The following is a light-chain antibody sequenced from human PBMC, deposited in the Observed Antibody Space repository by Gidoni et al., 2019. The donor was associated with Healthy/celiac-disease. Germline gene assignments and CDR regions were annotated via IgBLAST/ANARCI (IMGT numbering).Light chain of an antibody. CDR3: SSYTSSSTYV. CDR1: SSDGGGSNY. V-gene: IGLV2-14*01. J-gene: IGLJ1*01. CDR2: DVS. Sequence: QSALTQPASVSVSPGQSITISCTGTSSDGGGSNYVSWYQQHPGKAPKLMIYDVSNRPSGVSNRFSGSKSGNTASLTISGLQAEDEADYYCSSYTSSSTYVFGTGTKVTVL.